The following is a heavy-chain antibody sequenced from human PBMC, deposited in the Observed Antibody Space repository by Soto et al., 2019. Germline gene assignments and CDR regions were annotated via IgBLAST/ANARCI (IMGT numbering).Heavy chain of an antibody. V-gene: IGHV4-30-4*01. CDR3: ARDSRSGVYDRGWFDP. D-gene: IGHD3-9*01. CDR1: GGSISSGDYY. Sequence: QVQLQESGPGLVKPSQTLSLTCTVSGGSISSGDYYWSWIRQPPGKGLEWIGYIYYSGSTYYNPSLKSRVTISVDTSKNQCSLKLSSVTAADTAVYYCARDSRSGVYDRGWFDPWGQGTLVTVSS. J-gene: IGHJ5*02. CDR2: IYYSGST.